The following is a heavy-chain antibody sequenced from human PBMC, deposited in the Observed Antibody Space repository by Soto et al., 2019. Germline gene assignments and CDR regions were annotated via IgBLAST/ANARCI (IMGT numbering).Heavy chain of an antibody. Sequence: EVQLVESGGGLVQPGGSLRLSCAASGFTLSNYNMNWVRQAPGKGLEWVSYISSSSSIIYYADSVKGRFTISRDNANNSLYLQMNSLRDEDTAVYYCVRDRSNKVWGQGTLVTVSS. CDR2: ISSSSSII. D-gene: IGHD4-4*01. J-gene: IGHJ4*02. CDR1: GFTLSNYN. CDR3: VRDRSNKV. V-gene: IGHV3-48*02.